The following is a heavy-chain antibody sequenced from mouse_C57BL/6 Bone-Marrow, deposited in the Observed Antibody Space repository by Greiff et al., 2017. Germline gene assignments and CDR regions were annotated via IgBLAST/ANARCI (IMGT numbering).Heavy chain of an antibody. CDR2: ISSGSSTI. CDR1: GFTFSDYG. Sequence: EVKLMESGGGLVKPGGSLTLSCAASGFTFSDYGMHWVRQAPEKGLEWVAYISSGSSTIYSAVTVKGRFTISRDNAKNTLFLQMTSRRTEDTAMCYCSRGDYKYEGAWFAYWGQGTLVTVSA. D-gene: IGHD2-14*01. CDR3: SRGDYKYEGAWFAY. V-gene: IGHV5-17*01. J-gene: IGHJ3*01.